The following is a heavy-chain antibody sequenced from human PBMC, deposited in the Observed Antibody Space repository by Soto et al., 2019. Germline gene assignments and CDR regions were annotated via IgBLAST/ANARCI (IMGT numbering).Heavy chain of an antibody. J-gene: IGHJ5*02. CDR3: ARVPGP. CDR1: GGSISTYY. CDR2: IYYSGST. Sequence: SETLSLTCTVSGGSISTYYWSWIRQPPGKGLEWIGYIYYSGSTNYNPSLKSRVTISVDTSTNQFSLNLNSVTSADTAVYYCARVPGPWGQGTLVTVSS. V-gene: IGHV4-59*01.